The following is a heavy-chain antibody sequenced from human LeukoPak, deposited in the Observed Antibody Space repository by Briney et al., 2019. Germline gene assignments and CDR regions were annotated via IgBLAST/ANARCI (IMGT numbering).Heavy chain of an antibody. V-gene: IGHV3-11*01. Sequence: GGSLRLSCAASGFTFSDYYMSWIRQAPGKGLEWVPYISSSGSTIYYADSVKGRFTISRDNAKNSLYLQMNSLRAEDTAVYYCASPPRDDYSNYPPFDYWGQGTLVTVSS. CDR1: GFTFSDYY. CDR3: ASPPRDDYSNYPPFDY. CDR2: ISSSGSTI. D-gene: IGHD4-11*01. J-gene: IGHJ4*02.